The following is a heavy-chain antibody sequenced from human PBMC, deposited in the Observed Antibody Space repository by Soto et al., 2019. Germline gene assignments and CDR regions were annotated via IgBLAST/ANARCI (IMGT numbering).Heavy chain of an antibody. CDR2: IYRTGST. J-gene: IGHJ4*02. CDR1: GGSFTSNNT. Sequence: PSETLSPTCVVSGGSFTSNNTWTWVGQPPGKELKWSGEIYRTGSTNNNPSLKSRVIISLDKSENQFSLKVTSLSAADTAVYYCASRDPGTSMDYWGQGTSVTVSS. CDR3: ASRDPGTSMDY. D-gene: IGHD1-7*01. V-gene: IGHV4-4*02.